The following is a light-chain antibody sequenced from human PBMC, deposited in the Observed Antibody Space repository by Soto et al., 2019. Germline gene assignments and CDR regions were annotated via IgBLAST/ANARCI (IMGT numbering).Light chain of an antibody. CDR1: QSVSNY. Sequence: EIVLTQSPATLSLSPGERATLSCRASQSVSNYLGWYQQKPGQAPRLLMYGASTRAAGISGRFSGSGSGTEFTLTIFSLQSADFAVYYCQQYDNWPRTFGQGTKVDIK. V-gene: IGKV3-15*01. CDR3: QQYDNWPRT. J-gene: IGKJ1*01. CDR2: GAS.